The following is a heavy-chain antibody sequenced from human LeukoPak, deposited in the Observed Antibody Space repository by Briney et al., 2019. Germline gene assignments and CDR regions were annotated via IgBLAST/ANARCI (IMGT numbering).Heavy chain of an antibody. Sequence: SETLSLTCTVSGGSISSYYWSWIRQSPGKGLEWIGYIYYSGSTNYNPSLKSRVTMSLYTSKNQFSLKLSSVTAADTALYYCARDLFVGAAQIWGQGTLVTVSS. CDR2: IYYSGST. J-gene: IGHJ4*02. D-gene: IGHD1-26*01. V-gene: IGHV4-59*01. CDR1: GGSISSYY. CDR3: ARDLFVGAAQI.